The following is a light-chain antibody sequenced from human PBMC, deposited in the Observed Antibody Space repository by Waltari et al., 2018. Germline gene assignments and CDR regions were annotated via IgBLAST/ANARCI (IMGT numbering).Light chain of an antibody. J-gene: IGKJ1*01. Sequence: EIVLTQSPGTLSLSLGERATVSCRASQSVSRALAWYQQKPGQAPRLLIYGASTRATGIADRFSGSGSATAFSLTIIRLEPDDFAVYYCQHYLRLPVTFGQGTTVEI. CDR3: QHYLRLPVT. CDR2: GAS. CDR1: QSVSRA. V-gene: IGKV3-20*01.